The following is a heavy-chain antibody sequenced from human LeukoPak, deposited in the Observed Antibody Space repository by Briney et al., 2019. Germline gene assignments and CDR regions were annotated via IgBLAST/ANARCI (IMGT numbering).Heavy chain of an antibody. D-gene: IGHD2-2*01. CDR3: GGSAAHYYYVDV. CDR2: IKQDGSEK. CDR1: GFTFSSHW. V-gene: IGHV3-7*03. J-gene: IGHJ6*03. Sequence: PGGSLRLSCAASGFTFSSHWMSWVRQAPGKGLEWVANIKQDGSEKYYVDSVKGRFTISRDNSKNTLYLQMNSLRAEDTAVYYCGGSAAHYYYVDVWGKGTTVTVSS.